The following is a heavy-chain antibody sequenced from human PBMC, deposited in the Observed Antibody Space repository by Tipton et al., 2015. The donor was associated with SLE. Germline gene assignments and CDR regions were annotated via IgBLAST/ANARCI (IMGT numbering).Heavy chain of an antibody. CDR1: GGSFSSSPYY. J-gene: IGHJ4*02. V-gene: IGHV4-39*07. CDR3: ARAIGANYFNF. CDR2: VFYTGTP. D-gene: IGHD3-16*01. Sequence: TLSLTCTVSGGSFSSSPYYWGWIRQPPGRGLEWIGTVFYTGTPYYNPSLRSRVTISVDTSKNQFSLKVSSVTAADSAVYYCARAIGANYFNFWGQGALVTVSS.